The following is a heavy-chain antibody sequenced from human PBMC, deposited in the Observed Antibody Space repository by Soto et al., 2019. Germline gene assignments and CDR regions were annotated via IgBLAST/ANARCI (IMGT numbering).Heavy chain of an antibody. Sequence: SVKVSCKASGYTFTTYYMHWVRQAPGQGLEWMGIISLDGGRTSYAQKFQGRVTMTRDTSTSTVYMELSSLRSEDTAVYYCATRLRGHYWGGGTRVTVP. CDR3: ATRLRGHY. D-gene: IGHD2-15*01. CDR1: GYTFTTYY. V-gene: IGHV1-46*01. CDR2: ISLDGGRT. J-gene: IGHJ4*02.